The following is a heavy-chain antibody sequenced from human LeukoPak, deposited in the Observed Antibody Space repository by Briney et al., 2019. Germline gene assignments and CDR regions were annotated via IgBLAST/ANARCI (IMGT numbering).Heavy chain of an antibody. D-gene: IGHD5-12*01. CDR2: INHSGST. J-gene: IGHJ4*02. Sequence: PSETLSLTCAVYGGSFSGYYWSWIRQPPGKGLEWIGEINHSGSTNYNPSLKSRVTISVDTSKNQFSLKLSSVTAADTAVYYCARGLGGARYSGYERARGTFDYWGQGTLVTVSS. CDR3: ARGLGGARYSGYERARGTFDY. V-gene: IGHV4-34*01. CDR1: GGSFSGYY.